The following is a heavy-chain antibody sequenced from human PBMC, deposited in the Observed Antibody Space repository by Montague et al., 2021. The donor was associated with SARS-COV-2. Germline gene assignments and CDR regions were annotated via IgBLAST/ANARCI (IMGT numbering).Heavy chain of an antibody. J-gene: IGHJ3*02. Sequence: SETLSLTCTVSGDSFNSPKYYCAWIRQPPGKGLEWIGSPYYSGTTYDNPSLRSQVTMSVDTSKTQFSLKMNSVTAADTAVYYCARGSYGSGSYHAFDIWGQGTVVAVSS. CDR2: PYYSGTT. CDR1: GDSFNSPKYY. D-gene: IGHD3-10*01. CDR3: ARGSYGSGSYHAFDI. V-gene: IGHV4-39*01.